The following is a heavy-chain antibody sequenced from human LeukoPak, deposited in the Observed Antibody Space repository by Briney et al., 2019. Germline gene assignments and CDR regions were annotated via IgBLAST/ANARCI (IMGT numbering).Heavy chain of an antibody. J-gene: IGHJ3*02. Sequence: PGGSLRLSCAASGFTFNKYYMSWVRQAPGKGLEWVANIKQDGSEKYYVDSVKGRFTISRDNAKNSLYLQMNSLRGEDTAVSYCVRVKYYDFWSGNDAFDMWGQGTMVTVSS. V-gene: IGHV3-7*01. CDR2: IKQDGSEK. CDR3: VRVKYYDFWSGNDAFDM. D-gene: IGHD3-3*01. CDR1: GFTFNKYY.